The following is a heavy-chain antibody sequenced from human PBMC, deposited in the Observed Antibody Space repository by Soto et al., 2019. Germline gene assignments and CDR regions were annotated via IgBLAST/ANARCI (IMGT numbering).Heavy chain of an antibody. CDR3: ARDMGQQLSKGGDYYYGMDV. D-gene: IGHD6-13*01. J-gene: IGHJ6*02. V-gene: IGHV3-48*02. CDR2: ISSSSSTI. Sequence: GGSLRLCCAVSGFTFSRYRANWVGQALGKVLEWVSYISSSSSTIYYADSVKGRFTISRDNAKNSLYLQMNSLRDEDTAVYYCARDMGQQLSKGGDYYYGMDVWGQGT. CDR1: GFTFSRYR.